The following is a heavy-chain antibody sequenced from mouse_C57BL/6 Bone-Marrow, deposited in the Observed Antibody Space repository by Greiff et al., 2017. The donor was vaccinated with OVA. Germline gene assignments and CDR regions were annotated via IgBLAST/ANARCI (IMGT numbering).Heavy chain of an antibody. D-gene: IGHD1-1*01. J-gene: IGHJ2*01. V-gene: IGHV1-69*01. CDR3: ARSDYYGSPHFDY. CDR1: GYTFTSYW. CDR2: IDPSDSYT. Sequence: QVQLQQPGAELVMPGASVKLSCKASGYTFTSYWMHWVKQRPGQGLEWIGEIDPSDSYTNYNQKFKGKSTLTVDKSSSTAYMQLSSLTSEDSAVYYCARSDYYGSPHFDYWGQGTTLTVSS.